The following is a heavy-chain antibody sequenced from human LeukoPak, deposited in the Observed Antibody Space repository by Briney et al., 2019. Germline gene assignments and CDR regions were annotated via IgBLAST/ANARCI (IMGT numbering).Heavy chain of an antibody. V-gene: IGHV4-59*01. J-gene: IGHJ4*02. CDR2: IYYSGST. CDR3: ARSPFYFDY. Sequence: PSETLSLTCTVSGGSISSYYWSWMRQPPGKGLEWIGYIYYSGSTNYTPSLKSRVTISVDTSKNQFSLKLSSVTAADTAVYYCARSPFYFDYWGQGTLVTVSS. CDR1: GGSISSYY.